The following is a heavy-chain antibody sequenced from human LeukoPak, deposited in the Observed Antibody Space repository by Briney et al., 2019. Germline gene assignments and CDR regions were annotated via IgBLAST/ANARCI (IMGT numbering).Heavy chain of an antibody. CDR3: ASYYYDSSGFGY. V-gene: IGHV4-59*01. J-gene: IGHJ4*02. CDR2: IYYSGST. CDR1: GGSISSYY. D-gene: IGHD3-22*01. Sequence: SETLSLTCTLSGGSISSYYWSWIRQPPGKGLEWIGYIYYSGSTNYNPSLKSRVTISVDTSKNQFSLKLSSVTAADTAVYYCASYYYDSSGFGYWGQGTLVTVSS.